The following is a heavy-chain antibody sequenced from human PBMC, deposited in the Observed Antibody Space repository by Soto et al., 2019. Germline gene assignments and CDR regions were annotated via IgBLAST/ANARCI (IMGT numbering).Heavy chain of an antibody. CDR3: AGGDSDAFDI. Sequence: PSETLSLTCTVSGGSISSGGYYWSWIRQHPGKSLEWIGYIYYSGSTYYNPSLKSRVTISVDTSKNQFSLKLSSVTAADTAVYYCAGGDSDAFDIWGQGTMVTVSS. CDR2: IYYSGST. V-gene: IGHV4-31*03. CDR1: GGSISSGGYY. D-gene: IGHD4-17*01. J-gene: IGHJ3*02.